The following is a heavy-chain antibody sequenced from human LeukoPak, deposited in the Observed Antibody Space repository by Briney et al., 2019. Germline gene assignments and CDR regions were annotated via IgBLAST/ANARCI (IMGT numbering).Heavy chain of an antibody. J-gene: IGHJ6*02. CDR3: AKTLWHYYYGMDV. CDR2: ITGRGDNT. Sequence: PGGSLRLSCAASGFTFSNYAMSWVRQAPGKGVEWVSAITGRGDNTYYADSVKGRFTISRDNSKNTLYLQMNSLRAEDTALFYCAKTLWHYYYGMDVWGQGTTVTVSS. V-gene: IGHV3-23*01. CDR1: GFTFSNYA. D-gene: IGHD2-21*01.